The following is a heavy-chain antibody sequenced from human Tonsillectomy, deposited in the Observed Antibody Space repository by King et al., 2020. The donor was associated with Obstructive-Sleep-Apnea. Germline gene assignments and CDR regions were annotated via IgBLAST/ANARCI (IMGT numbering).Heavy chain of an antibody. Sequence: VQLVESGGGLVQPGGSLRLSCAASGLTFSSYPMHWVRQAPGKGLEHVSALSSNGGSTYYANSVKGRFTISRDNSKNTLYLQMGSLRAEDTAVYYCAREPGASGDSGPAFDYWGQGTLVTVSS. D-gene: IGHD2-21*01. CDR2: LSSNGGST. CDR1: GLTFSSYP. J-gene: IGHJ4*02. V-gene: IGHV3-64*01. CDR3: AREPGASGDSGPAFDY.